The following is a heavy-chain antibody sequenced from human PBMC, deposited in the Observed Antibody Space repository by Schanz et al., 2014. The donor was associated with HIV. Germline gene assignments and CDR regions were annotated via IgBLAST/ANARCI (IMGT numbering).Heavy chain of an antibody. Sequence: QVQLVQSGAEVKKPGSSVKVSCKTSGGSFIDHAISWVRQAPGQGLEWMGGIIPLSGTTSYAQTLRGRVTITADKSTSTAYMELTSLRFEDTAVYYCAREPSFSGLDVWGQGTTVIVSS. CDR1: GGSFIDHA. CDR3: AREPSFSGLDV. D-gene: IGHD6-6*01. J-gene: IGHJ6*02. V-gene: IGHV1-69*06. CDR2: IIPLSGTT.